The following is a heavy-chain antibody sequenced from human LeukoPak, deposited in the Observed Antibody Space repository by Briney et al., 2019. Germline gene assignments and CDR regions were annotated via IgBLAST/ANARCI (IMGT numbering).Heavy chain of an antibody. D-gene: IGHD2-21*01. CDR1: GLSINDYS. CDR2: ISSDSTYT. J-gene: IGHJ4*02. Sequence: GGSLRLSCVASGLSINDYSMNWVRQAPGRGLEWVSSISSDSTYTYYTDSVKGRFTISRDNAKNSLYLQMNTLRAEDTAVYYCARDSGGDDYFDYWGQGTLVTVSS. V-gene: IGHV3-21*06. CDR3: ARDSGGDDYFDY.